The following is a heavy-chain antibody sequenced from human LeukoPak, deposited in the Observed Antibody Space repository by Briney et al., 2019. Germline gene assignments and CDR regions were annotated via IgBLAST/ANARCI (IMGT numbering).Heavy chain of an antibody. V-gene: IGHV1-24*01. Sequence: ASVKVPCKVSGYTLTELSMHWVRQAPGKGLEWMGGFDPEDGETIYAQKFQGRVTMTEDTSTDTAYMELSSLRSEDTAVYYCATADSSGYYSISFDYWGQGTLVTVSS. CDR1: GYTLTELS. CDR3: ATADSSGYYSISFDY. D-gene: IGHD3-22*01. CDR2: FDPEDGET. J-gene: IGHJ4*02.